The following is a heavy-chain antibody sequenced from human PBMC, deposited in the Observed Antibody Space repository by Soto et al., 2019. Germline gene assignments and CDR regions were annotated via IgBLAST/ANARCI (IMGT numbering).Heavy chain of an antibody. D-gene: IGHD2-15*01. CDR1: GFTFSNYA. Sequence: EVQLLESGGGLVQPGESLRLSCAASGFTFSNYAMTWVRQAPGKGLEWVSAISDSGGSTYYADSVKGRFTISRDNSKNTLYLQMNSLRAEDTAAYYCAMPGCSGCRHYFDYWGQGTLVTVSS. J-gene: IGHJ4*02. CDR2: ISDSGGST. V-gene: IGHV3-23*01. CDR3: AMPGCSGCRHYFDY.